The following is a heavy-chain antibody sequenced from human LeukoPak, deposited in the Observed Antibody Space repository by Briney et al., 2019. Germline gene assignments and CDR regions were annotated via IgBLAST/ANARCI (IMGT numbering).Heavy chain of an antibody. Sequence: GGSLRLSCAASGFIFSDYAMHWVRQAPGKGLVWVSRIISDGSTTDYADSVKGRFTISRDNAKNTLYLQMNSLRDEDTAMYYCTRDRARAGGEILDYWGQGTLVTVSS. V-gene: IGHV3-74*01. CDR3: TRDRARAGGEILDY. J-gene: IGHJ4*02. D-gene: IGHD3-10*01. CDR1: GFIFSDYA. CDR2: IISDGSTT.